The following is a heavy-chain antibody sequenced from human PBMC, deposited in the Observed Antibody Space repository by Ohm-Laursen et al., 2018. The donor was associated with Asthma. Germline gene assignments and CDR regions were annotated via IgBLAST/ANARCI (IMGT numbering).Heavy chain of an antibody. V-gene: IGHV4-34*01. Sequence: TLSLTCAVYGSFPGYFWTWVRQSPEMGLEWIGEINHIGEAYYNPSLASRVTISVDTSKKQFSLNLTSVPAADTAIYSCARGRTLRHWAQGTLVTVSS. CDR1: GSFPGYF. CDR3: ARGRTLRH. CDR2: INHIGEA. J-gene: IGHJ4*02.